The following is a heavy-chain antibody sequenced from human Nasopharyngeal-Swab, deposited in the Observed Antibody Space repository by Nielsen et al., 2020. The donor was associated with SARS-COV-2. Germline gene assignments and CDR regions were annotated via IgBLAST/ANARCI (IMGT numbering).Heavy chain of an antibody. CDR3: ARGGVVVVAATLYYYYGMDV. D-gene: IGHD2-15*01. Sequence: WIRQPPGKGLEWVAVISYDGSNKYYADSVKGRFTISRDNSKNTLYLQMNSLRAEDTAVYYCARGGVVVVAATLYYYYGMDVWGQGTTVTVSS. CDR2: ISYDGSNK. V-gene: IGHV3-30*03. J-gene: IGHJ6*02.